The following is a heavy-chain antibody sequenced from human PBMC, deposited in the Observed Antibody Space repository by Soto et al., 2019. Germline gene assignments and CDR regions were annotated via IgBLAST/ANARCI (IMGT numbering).Heavy chain of an antibody. CDR1: GGSISSDANF. J-gene: IGHJ5*02. V-gene: IGHV4-31*03. Sequence: SETLSLTCTVSGGSISSDANFWSWIRQLPGRGLEWIGYISYTGRTYYTPSLNSRLTISLDTSKNLFSLRLSAVTAADTAVYFCARGSFSSSSSWFDPWGQGTLVTVSS. CDR3: ARGSFSSSSSWFDP. CDR2: ISYTGRT. D-gene: IGHD6-6*01.